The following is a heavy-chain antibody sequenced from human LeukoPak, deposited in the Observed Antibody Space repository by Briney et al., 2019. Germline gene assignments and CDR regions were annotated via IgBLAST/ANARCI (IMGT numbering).Heavy chain of an antibody. CDR3: ARAPYDSSGLDY. CDR1: GGSISSSSYY. CDR2: IYYSGST. Sequence: SETLSLTCTVSGGSISSSSYYWGWIRQPPGKGLEWIGSIYYSGSTYYNPSLKSRVTISVDTSKNQFSLKLSSVTAADTAVYYCARAPYDSSGLDYWGQGTLVTVSS. V-gene: IGHV4-39*07. D-gene: IGHD3-22*01. J-gene: IGHJ4*02.